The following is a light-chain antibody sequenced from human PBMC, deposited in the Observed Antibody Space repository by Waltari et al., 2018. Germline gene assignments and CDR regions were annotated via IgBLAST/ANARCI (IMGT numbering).Light chain of an antibody. CDR1: QSISNY. J-gene: IGKJ5*01. CDR3: QQSYSTPIT. Sequence: DIQMTQSPSSLSASVGDRVPITCRASQSISNYLNWCQQKPGKAPKLLIFAASSLQSGVPSRFSGSGSETDFTLTISSLQPEDFATYYCQQSYSTPITFGQGTRLEIK. V-gene: IGKV1-39*01. CDR2: AAS.